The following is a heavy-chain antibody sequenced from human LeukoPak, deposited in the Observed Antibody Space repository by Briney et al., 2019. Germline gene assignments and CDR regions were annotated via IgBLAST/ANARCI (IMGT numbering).Heavy chain of an antibody. CDR1: GFTFSSYA. V-gene: IGHV3-30*04. Sequence: GGSLRLSCAASGFTFSSYAMHWVRQAPGKGLEWVALIPYDGSNKYYADSVKGRFTISRDNSKNALYLQMNSLRNEDTALYYCAKDMATDLDVDTAIDIWGQGTMVTVSS. CDR2: IPYDGSNK. D-gene: IGHD5-18*01. J-gene: IGHJ3*02. CDR3: AKDMATDLDVDTAIDI.